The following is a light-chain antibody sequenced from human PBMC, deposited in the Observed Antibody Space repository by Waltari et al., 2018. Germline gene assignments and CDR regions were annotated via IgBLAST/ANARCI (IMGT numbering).Light chain of an antibody. CDR3: QQYNSFTWT. Sequence: IQMTQPPTTLSASVGDRVTTTCRASQSISSWLAWYQQKPGKAPKLLIYKASSLESGVPSRFSGSGSGTEFTLTISSLQPDDFATYYCQQYNSFTWTFGQGTKVEIK. CDR1: QSISSW. J-gene: IGKJ1*01. V-gene: IGKV1-5*03. CDR2: KAS.